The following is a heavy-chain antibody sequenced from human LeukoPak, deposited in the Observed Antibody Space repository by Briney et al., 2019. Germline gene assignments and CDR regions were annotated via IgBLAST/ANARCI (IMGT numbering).Heavy chain of an antibody. CDR3: ASAPTSSSWYYYYYYMDV. Sequence: GASLRLSCPPSGFTFSSYWMHWVRQAPGKGLVWVSRINTDGSSTSYADSVKGRFTISRDNAKNTLYLQMNSLRAEDTAVYYCASAPTSSSWYYYYYYMDVWGKGTTVTVSS. J-gene: IGHJ6*03. D-gene: IGHD6-6*01. V-gene: IGHV3-74*01. CDR1: GFTFSSYW. CDR2: INTDGSST.